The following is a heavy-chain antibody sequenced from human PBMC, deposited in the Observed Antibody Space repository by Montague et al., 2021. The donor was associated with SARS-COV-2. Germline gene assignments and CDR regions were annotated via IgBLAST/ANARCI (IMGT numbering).Heavy chain of an antibody. Sequence: SETLSLTCAVFGESFSRYYWSWIRQPPGKGLEWIGEISQSGNTKYNPSLQSRVSISLDTSRNQFSLKVSSVTAADTAIYYCARLGDGIVPSPILGLGPYYSFCYMDVWGKGTTVTVSS. D-gene: IGHD2-2*02. V-gene: IGHV4-34*01. J-gene: IGHJ6*03. CDR3: ARLGDGIVPSPILGLGPYYSFCYMDV. CDR2: ISQSGNT. CDR1: GESFSRYY.